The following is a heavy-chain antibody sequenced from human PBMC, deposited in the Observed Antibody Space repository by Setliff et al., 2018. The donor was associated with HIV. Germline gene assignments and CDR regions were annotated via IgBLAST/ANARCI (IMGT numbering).Heavy chain of an antibody. CDR2: INHSGST. J-gene: IGHJ4*02. CDR3: ARQRGYDVLTYYFDY. D-gene: IGHD3-9*01. CDR1: GESLSDYS. Sequence: KPSETLSLTCGVYGESLSDYSWNWIRQPPGKGLEWIAEINHSGSTYYNPSLKSRVTISVDTSKSQFSMKLSSVTAADTAVYYCARQRGYDVLTYYFDYWGQGTLVTVSS. V-gene: IGHV4-34*01.